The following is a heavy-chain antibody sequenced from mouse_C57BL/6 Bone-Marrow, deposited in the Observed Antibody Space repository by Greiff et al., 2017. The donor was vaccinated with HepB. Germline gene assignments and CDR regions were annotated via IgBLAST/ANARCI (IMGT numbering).Heavy chain of an antibody. CDR3: AKDYPYYAMDY. CDR1: GFTFSSYA. J-gene: IGHJ4*01. CDR2: ISDGGSYT. V-gene: IGHV5-4*01. Sequence: VQLMESGGGLVKPGGSLKLSCAASGFTFSSYAMSWVRQTPEKRLEWVATISDGGSYTYYPDNVKGRFTISRDNAKNNLYLQMSHLKSKDTAMYYCAKDYPYYAMDYGGQGTSVTVTS.